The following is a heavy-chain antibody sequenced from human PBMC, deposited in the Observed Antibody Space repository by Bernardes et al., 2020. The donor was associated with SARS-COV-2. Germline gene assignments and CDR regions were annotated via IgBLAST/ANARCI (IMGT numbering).Heavy chain of an antibody. D-gene: IGHD4-17*01. CDR1: GFSVRTKY. V-gene: IGHV3-53*01. Sequence: GGSLRLSCAVSGFSVRTKYMTWVRQAPGKGLEWVSIIYVGGSRYHADSVKGRFTISRDNSKNSLFLQMNSLRADDTAVYYCAGGDYPRGGDYWGQGTLVTVA. CDR2: IYVGGSR. CDR3: AGGDYPRGGDY. J-gene: IGHJ4*02.